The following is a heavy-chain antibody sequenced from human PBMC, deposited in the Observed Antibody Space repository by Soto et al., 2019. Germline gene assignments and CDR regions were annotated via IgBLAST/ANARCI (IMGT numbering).Heavy chain of an antibody. CDR2: ISYDGSNK. V-gene: IGHV3-30*18. D-gene: IGHD5-18*01. CDR3: AKPLRVDTAMVTSD. Sequence: QVQLVESGGGVVQPGRSLRLSCAASGFTFSSYGMHWVRQAPGKGLEWVAVISYDGSNKYYADSVKGRFTISRDNSKNAMFQQMDSVRAEDKAVYYCAKPLRVDTAMVTSDWGQGTLVTVSS. CDR1: GFTFSSYG. J-gene: IGHJ4*02.